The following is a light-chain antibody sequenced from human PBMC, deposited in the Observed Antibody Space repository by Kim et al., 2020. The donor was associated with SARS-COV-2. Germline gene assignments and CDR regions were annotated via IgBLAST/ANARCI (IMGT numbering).Light chain of an antibody. CDR3: QKYNSAPWT. CDR1: QDIANS. V-gene: IGKV1-27*01. Sequence: ASVGDRFTITRRASQDIANSLAWYQQKPGTVPKVLIYGAATLQSGVPSRFSGSGSGTEFTLTIGSLQTEDVATYYCQKYNSAPWTFGPGTKVDIK. J-gene: IGKJ1*01. CDR2: GAA.